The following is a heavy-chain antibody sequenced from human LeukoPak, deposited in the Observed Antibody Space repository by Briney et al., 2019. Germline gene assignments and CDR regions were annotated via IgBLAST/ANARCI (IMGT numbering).Heavy chain of an antibody. CDR3: ARVHYYDSSGYPTIGAFDI. J-gene: IGHJ3*02. CDR1: GFSFTSYA. V-gene: IGHV3-23*01. CDR2: ISGSGRST. D-gene: IGHD3-22*01. Sequence: GGSLRLSCAASGFSFTSYAMNWVRQAPGKGLEWVSAISGSGRSTYSADSVRGRFTTSRDNSRNTLYLQMNSLRAEDTAVYYCARVHYYDSSGYPTIGAFDIWGQGTMVTVSS.